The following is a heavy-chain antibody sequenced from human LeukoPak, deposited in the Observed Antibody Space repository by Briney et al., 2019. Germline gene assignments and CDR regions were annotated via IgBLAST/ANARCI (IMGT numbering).Heavy chain of an antibody. D-gene: IGHD6-6*01. CDR1: GYTFTSYY. J-gene: IGHJ6*02. CDR3: ARAGGDGIWSSTSGYYYGMDI. CDR2: INPSGGST. Sequence: ASVKVSCKASGYTFTSYYMRWVRQAPGQGLEWMGIINPSGGSTSYAQKFQGRVTMTRDTSTSTVYMELSSLRSEDTAVYYWARAGGDGIWSSTSGYYYGMDIWGQGTTVTVSS. V-gene: IGHV1-46*01.